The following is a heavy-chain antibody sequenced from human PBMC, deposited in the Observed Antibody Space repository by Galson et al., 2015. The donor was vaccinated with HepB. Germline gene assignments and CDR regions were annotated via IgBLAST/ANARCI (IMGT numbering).Heavy chain of an antibody. CDR1: GFSFSSYG. Sequence: SLRLSCAASGFSFSSYGMHWVRQASGKGLEWVAVISYDGSNKYYADSVKGRFTISRDNSKNTLYLQVNSLRAEDTALYFCAKGALRWGVTSRLDYYYMDVWGKGTTVTVSS. D-gene: IGHD3-16*01. CDR3: AKGALRWGVTSRLDYYYMDV. CDR2: ISYDGSNK. V-gene: IGHV3-30*18. J-gene: IGHJ6*03.